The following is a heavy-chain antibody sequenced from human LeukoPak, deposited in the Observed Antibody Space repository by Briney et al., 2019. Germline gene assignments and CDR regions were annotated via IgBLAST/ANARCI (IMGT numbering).Heavy chain of an antibody. CDR1: GGSISTSDYY. D-gene: IGHD6-19*01. J-gene: IGHJ4*02. CDR3: ARHASGWYTD. Sequence: SETLSLTCAVSGGSISTSDYYWGWNRQPPGKGLEWIGSIYYSGSTYYNPFLKSRLTISGDTSKNQFSLKLSSVTTADTAVYYCARHASGWYTDWGQGTLVTVSS. V-gene: IGHV4-39*01. CDR2: IYYSGST.